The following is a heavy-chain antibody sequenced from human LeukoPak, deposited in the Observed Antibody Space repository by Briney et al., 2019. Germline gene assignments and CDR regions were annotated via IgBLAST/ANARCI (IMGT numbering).Heavy chain of an antibody. CDR2: ISSSSSYI. D-gene: IGHD3-22*01. J-gene: IGHJ5*02. V-gene: IGHV3-21*01. CDR3: ARDPDSSGSLSWFDP. CDR1: GFTFSSYS. Sequence: PGGSLRLSCAASGFTFSSYSMNWVRQAPGKGLEWVSSISSSSSYIYYADSVKGRFTISRGNAKNSLYLQMNSLRAEDTAVYYCARDPDSSGSLSWFDPWGQGTLVTVSS.